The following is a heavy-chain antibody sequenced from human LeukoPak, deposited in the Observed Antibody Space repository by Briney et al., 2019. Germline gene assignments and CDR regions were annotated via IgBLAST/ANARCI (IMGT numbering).Heavy chain of an antibody. CDR2: FDPEDGET. CDR1: GCTLTELS. J-gene: IGHJ4*02. V-gene: IGHV1-24*01. D-gene: IGHD6-19*01. CDR3: AAGYSSGWYLDY. Sequence: ASVKVSCKVSGCTLTELSMHWVRQAPGKGLEWMGGFDPEDGETIYAQKFQGRVTMTEDTSTDTAYMELSSLRSEDTAVYYCAAGYSSGWYLDYWGQGTLVTVSS.